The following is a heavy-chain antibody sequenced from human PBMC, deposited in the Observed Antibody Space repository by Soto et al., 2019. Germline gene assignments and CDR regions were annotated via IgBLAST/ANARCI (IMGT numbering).Heavy chain of an antibody. CDR3: ARAAPRCCSGGSCYSGRDY. J-gene: IGHJ4*02. CDR2: LFIGGNI. CDR1: DGSLSSSTYY. D-gene: IGHD2-15*01. V-gene: IGHV4-39*01. Sequence: PSGTPALTCTVPDGSLSSSTYYSGCMRQPPGKGLEWIGSLFIGGNIYYNPCLKSRVTISVDTSNNQFSLKLSSVTAADTAVYYCARAAPRCCSGGSCYSGRDYWGQGALVTV.